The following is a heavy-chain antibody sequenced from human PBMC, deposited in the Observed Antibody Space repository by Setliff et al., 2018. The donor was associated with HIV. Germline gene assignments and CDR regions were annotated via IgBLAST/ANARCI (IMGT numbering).Heavy chain of an antibody. CDR2: IYPGDSDT. J-gene: IGHJ5*02. D-gene: IGHD3-16*02. V-gene: IGHV5-51*01. CDR3: ARNPTSRLGELSGFDP. CDR1: GYSFTSYW. Sequence: PRESLKISCKGSGYSFTSYWIGWVRQMPGKGLEWMGIIYPGDSDTRYSPSSQGQVTISADKSISTAYLQWSSLKASDTAMYYCARNPTSRLGELSGFDPWGQGTLVTVS.